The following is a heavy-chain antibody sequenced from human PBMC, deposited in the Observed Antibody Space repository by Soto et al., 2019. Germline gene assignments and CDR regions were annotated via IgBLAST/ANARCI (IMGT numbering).Heavy chain of an antibody. CDR2: ISDSGGST. D-gene: IGHD6-19*01. CDR3: EKGAWGTAVADHFDY. J-gene: IGHJ4*02. V-gene: IGHV3-23*01. CDR1: RFTFSSYA. Sequence: GGSLRLSCAASRFTFSSYAMNWVRQAPGKGLEWVSVISDSGGSTYYADSVKGRFTISRDNSKNSLYLQMNRLRAEDTAVYYCEKGAWGTAVADHFDYWGQGTLVTVSS.